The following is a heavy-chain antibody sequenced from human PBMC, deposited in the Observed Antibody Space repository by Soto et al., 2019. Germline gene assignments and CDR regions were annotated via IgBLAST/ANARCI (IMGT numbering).Heavy chain of an antibody. CDR2: IWYDGSNK. D-gene: IGHD3-22*01. J-gene: IGHJ3*02. V-gene: IGHV3-33*01. CDR1: GFTFSSYG. Sequence: GGSLRLSCAASGFTFSSYGMHWVRQAPGKGLEWVAVIWYDGSNKYYADSVKGRFTISRDNSKNTLYLQMNSLRAEDTAVYYCARGGITMIVVDPDAFDIWGQGTMVTVSS. CDR3: ARGGITMIVVDPDAFDI.